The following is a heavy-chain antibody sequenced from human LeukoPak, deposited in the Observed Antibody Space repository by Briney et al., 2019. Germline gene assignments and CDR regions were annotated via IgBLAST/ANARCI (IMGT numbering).Heavy chain of an antibody. CDR3: AKPFSFGSDSSYQAFDS. Sequence: PGGSLRLSCAASGFIVSDNYMSWVRQAPGKGLEWVSSFDTLDGLTNYAESVKGRFTISRDNSKNTLYLQMNSLTAEDTAVYYCAKPFSFGSDSSYQAFDSWGQGTLVTVSS. CDR2: FDTLDGLT. D-gene: IGHD3-10*01. V-gene: IGHV3-53*01. CDR1: GFIVSDNY. J-gene: IGHJ4*02.